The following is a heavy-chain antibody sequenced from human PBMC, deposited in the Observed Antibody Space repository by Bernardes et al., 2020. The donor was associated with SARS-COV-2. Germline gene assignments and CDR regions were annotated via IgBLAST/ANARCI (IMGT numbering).Heavy chain of an antibody. J-gene: IGHJ3*02. CDR3: TRDPFVTDAFDI. D-gene: IGHD6-6*01. Sequence: GSLRLSCAASEFTFSSYWMHWVRQAPGKGLVWVSTINSDGSSTSYADSVKARFTISRDNAKNTLYLQMNSLRAEDTAVYYCTRDPFVTDAFDIWGQGTMVTVSS. CDR2: INSDGSST. CDR1: EFTFSSYW. V-gene: IGHV3-74*01.